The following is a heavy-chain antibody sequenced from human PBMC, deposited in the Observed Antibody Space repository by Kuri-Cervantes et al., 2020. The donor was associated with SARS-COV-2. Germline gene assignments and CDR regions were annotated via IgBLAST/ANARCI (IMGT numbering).Heavy chain of an antibody. V-gene: IGHV3-30*18. J-gene: IGHJ4*02. CDR3: AKDRAGVHDF. CDR1: GFNFSRTD. Sequence: GGSLRLSCAASGFNFSRTDMHWVRQAPGKGLEWVAVISHDGKNKKCIASGKGRFTISRDNSQNTLYLHMKSLRDEDTAIYYCAKDRAGVHDFWGQGTLVTVSS. CDR2: ISHDGKNK. D-gene: IGHD2-21*01.